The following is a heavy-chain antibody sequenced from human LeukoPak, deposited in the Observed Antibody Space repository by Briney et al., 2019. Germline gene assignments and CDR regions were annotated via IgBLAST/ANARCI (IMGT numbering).Heavy chain of an antibody. V-gene: IGHV4-34*01. CDR3: ARGKGGYCSGGSCYSSYWFDP. J-gene: IGHJ5*02. D-gene: IGHD2-15*01. CDR2: INHSGST. Sequence: SETLSLTCAVYGGSFRGYYWSWIRQPPGKGLEWIGEINHSGSTNYNPSLKSRVTISVDTSKNQLSLKLSSVTAADTAVYYCARGKGGYCSGGSCYSSYWFDPWGQGTLVTVSS. CDR1: GGSFRGYY.